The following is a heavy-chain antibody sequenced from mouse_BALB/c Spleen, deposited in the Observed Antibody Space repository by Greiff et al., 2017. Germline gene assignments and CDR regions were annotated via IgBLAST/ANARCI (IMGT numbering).Heavy chain of an antibody. Sequence: EVKLVESGGGLVKPGGSLKLSCAASGFTFSSYAMSWVRQTPEKRLEWVASISSGGSTYYPDRVKGSFTISIDNARNILYLQMSSLRSEDTAMYYFAIGGTAATFAYWGQGTLVTVSA. V-gene: IGHV5-6-5*01. J-gene: IGHJ3*01. CDR3: AIGGTAATFAY. D-gene: IGHD1-2*01. CDR1: GFTFSSYA. CDR2: ISSGGST.